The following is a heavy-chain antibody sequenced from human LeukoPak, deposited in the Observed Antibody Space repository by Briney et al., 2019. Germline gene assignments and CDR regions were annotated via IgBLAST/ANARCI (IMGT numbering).Heavy chain of an antibody. D-gene: IGHD6-19*01. J-gene: IGHJ6*02. V-gene: IGHV3-7*01. CDR2: IKQDGSEK. CDR3: ARDLRIAVAGTHYYYYYGMDV. CDR1: GFTFSSYW. Sequence: GGSLRLSCAASGFTFSSYWMSWVHQAPGKGLEWVANIKQDGSEKYYVDSVKGRFTISRDNAKNSLYLQMNSLRAEDTAVYYCARDLRIAVAGTHYYYYYGMDVWGQGTTVTVSS.